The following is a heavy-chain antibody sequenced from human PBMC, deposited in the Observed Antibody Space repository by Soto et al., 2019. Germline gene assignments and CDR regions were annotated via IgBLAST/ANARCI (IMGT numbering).Heavy chain of an antibody. CDR1: GFTFDDYT. V-gene: IGHV3-43*01. CDR3: AKDMGVVVAAISPYYGMDV. J-gene: IGHJ6*02. Sequence: DVQLVESGGVVVQPGGSLRLSCAASGFTFDDYTMHWVRQAPGKGLEWVSLISWDGGSTYYADSVKGRFTISRDNSKNSLYLQMNSLRTEDTALYYCAKDMGVVVAAISPYYGMDVWGQGTTVTVSS. D-gene: IGHD2-15*01. CDR2: ISWDGGST.